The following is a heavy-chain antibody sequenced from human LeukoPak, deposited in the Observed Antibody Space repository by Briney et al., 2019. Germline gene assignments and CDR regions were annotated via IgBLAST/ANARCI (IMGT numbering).Heavy chain of an antibody. CDR3: AREYYDSSGYLVQNAFDI. CDR1: GYTFTGYY. Sequence: ASVKVSCKASGYTFTGYYMHWVRQAPGQGLEWMGWINPNSGGTNYAQKFQGRVTMTRDTSISTAYMELSRLRSDDTAVYYCAREYYDSSGYLVQNAFDIWGQGTMVTVSS. J-gene: IGHJ3*02. V-gene: IGHV1-2*02. D-gene: IGHD3-22*01. CDR2: INPNSGGT.